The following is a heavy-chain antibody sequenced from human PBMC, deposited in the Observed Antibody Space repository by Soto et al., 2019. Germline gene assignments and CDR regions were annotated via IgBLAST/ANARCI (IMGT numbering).Heavy chain of an antibody. J-gene: IGHJ4*02. CDR2: IIPFLGVT. CDR1: GGTFSPYT. CDR3: ARDWESTVSTWSFGAF. Sequence: QVQLVQSGAEVKKPGSSVNVSCKASGGTFSPYTVNWVRQAPGQGLEWMGSIIPFLGVTNYAQKFQARVTLTADTSTTTAYMQLSGLRFADTAVYYCARDWESTVSTWSFGAFWGRGTLVTVSS. D-gene: IGHD3-10*01. V-gene: IGHV1-69*08.